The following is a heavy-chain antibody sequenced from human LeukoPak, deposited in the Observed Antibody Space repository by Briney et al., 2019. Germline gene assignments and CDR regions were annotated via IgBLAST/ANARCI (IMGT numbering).Heavy chain of an antibody. Sequence: ASVKVSCKASGYTYTRYYMYWVRPIPGQGLDWMGTINPSGSSTNYAQNFQGRVIMTRDTSTSTLYMELSRLRSEDTAEYYCARGSTPYSSNWNCFDYWGQGTLVTVSS. J-gene: IGHJ4*02. D-gene: IGHD6-13*01. CDR3: ARGSTPYSSNWNCFDY. CDR2: INPSGSST. CDR1: GYTYTRYY. V-gene: IGHV1-46*01.